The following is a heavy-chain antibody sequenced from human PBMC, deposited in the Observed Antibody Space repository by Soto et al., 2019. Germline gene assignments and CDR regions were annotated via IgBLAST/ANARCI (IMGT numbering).Heavy chain of an antibody. CDR1: GSSISSINW. Sequence: SETLSLNCTVPGSSISSINWWGWIRQPPGKGLEWIGYIYYSGTTYYNPSLKSRVTMSVDTSKNQFSLKLTSVTAVDTAVYYCARREIQGPIDYWGQG. CDR2: IYYSGTT. D-gene: IGHD1-26*01. CDR3: ARREIQGPIDY. V-gene: IGHV4-28*01. J-gene: IGHJ4*02.